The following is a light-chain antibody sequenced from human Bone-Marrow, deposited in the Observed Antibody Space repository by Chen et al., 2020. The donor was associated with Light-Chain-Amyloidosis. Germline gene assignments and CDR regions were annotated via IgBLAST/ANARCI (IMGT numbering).Light chain of an antibody. V-gene: IGLV3-25*03. CDR3: QSADSSGTYEVI. Sequence: SYELPQPPSVSFSPGQTARITCSGDDLPTKYTYWYQQKPGQAPVLVIHRDTERPSGISERFSGSSSGTTATLTISGVQAEDEADYHCQSADSSGTYEVIFGGGTKLTVL. CDR1: DLPTKY. J-gene: IGLJ2*01. CDR2: RDT.